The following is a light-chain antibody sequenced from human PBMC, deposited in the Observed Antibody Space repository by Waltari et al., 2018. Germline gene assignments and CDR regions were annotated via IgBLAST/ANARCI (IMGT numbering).Light chain of an antibody. V-gene: IGKV3-11*01. CDR1: QSVSSY. J-gene: IGKJ3*01. CDR3: QQRSTWPPT. Sequence: EIVLTQSPATLSLSPGERATRSCRASQSVSSYLAWYQQKPGQAPRLLINDASNRATGIPARFSGSGSGTDFTLTISSLEPEDFAVYYCQQRSTWPPTFGPGTKVDIK. CDR2: DAS.